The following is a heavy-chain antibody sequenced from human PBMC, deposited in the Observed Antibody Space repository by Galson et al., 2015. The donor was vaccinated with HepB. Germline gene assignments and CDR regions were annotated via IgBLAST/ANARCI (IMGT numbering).Heavy chain of an antibody. CDR2: TYYRSKWYN. Sequence: CAISGDSVSSNSAAWNWIRQSPSRGLEWLGRTYYRSKWYNDYAVSVKSRITINPDTSKNQFSLQLNSVTPEDTAVYYCARGENKYCSGGSWPFKFPPNNWFDPWGQGTLVTVSS. CDR3: ARGENKYCSGGSWPFKFPPNNWFDP. CDR1: GDSVSSNSAA. D-gene: IGHD2-15*01. V-gene: IGHV6-1*01. J-gene: IGHJ5*02.